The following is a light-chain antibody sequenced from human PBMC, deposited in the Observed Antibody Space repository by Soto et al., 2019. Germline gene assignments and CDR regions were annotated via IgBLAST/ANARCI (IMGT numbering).Light chain of an antibody. Sequence: EAVLTQSPGTLSLSPGERATLSCRASQSVSNNYLAWYQQKPSQSLKLLIFGSSDRATGIPDRFSGSGSGTDFTLTISTLEPEDFAVYYCQQYGSSPPYTFGQGTNLEIK. CDR1: QSVSNNY. CDR2: GSS. V-gene: IGKV3-20*01. J-gene: IGKJ2*01. CDR3: QQYGSSPPYT.